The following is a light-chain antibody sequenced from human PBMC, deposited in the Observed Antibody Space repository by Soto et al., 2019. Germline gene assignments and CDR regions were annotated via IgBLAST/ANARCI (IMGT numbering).Light chain of an antibody. V-gene: IGKV3-15*01. CDR2: GAS. J-gene: IGKJ2*01. CDR1: QSVSSN. CDR3: QQYNNWPPYT. Sequence: DTVMTQSPATLSVSPGERATLSCRASQSVSSNLAWYQQKPGQAPRLLIYGASTRATGIPAMFSGSGSGTEFTLTISSLQSEDFAVYYCQQYNNWPPYTFGQGTKLEIK.